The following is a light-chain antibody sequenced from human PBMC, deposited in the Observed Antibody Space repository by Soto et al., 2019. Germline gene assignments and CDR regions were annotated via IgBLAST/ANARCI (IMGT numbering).Light chain of an antibody. CDR2: AAS. V-gene: IGKV1-39*01. CDR3: QQSYRTPHT. J-gene: IGKJ2*01. CDR1: QGVSTY. Sequence: DIQMTQSPSSLSASVGDRVTITCRASQGVSTYLIWYQQRQGRPPKLLIYAASNLLGGVTSRFSGSGSGTNFTLTINSLQPEDFATYYCQQSYRTPHTFGQGTKLETK.